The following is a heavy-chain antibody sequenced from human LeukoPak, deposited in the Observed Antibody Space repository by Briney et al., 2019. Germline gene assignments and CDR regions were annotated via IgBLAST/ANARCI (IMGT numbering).Heavy chain of an antibody. Sequence: GESLKISCADSGFTVSSNYMRWVRQAPGKGLEWVSAISGSGGSTYYADSVKGRFTISRDNSKNTLYMQMNSLRAEDTAVYYCAKYTYAYYYYGLDVWGQGTTVTVSS. CDR2: ISGSGGST. CDR3: AKYTYAYYYYGLDV. V-gene: IGHV3-23*01. CDR1: GFTVSSNY. D-gene: IGHD5-18*01. J-gene: IGHJ6*02.